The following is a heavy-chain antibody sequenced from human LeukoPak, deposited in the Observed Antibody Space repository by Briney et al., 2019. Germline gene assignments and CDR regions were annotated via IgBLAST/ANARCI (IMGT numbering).Heavy chain of an antibody. CDR1: GYTFTSYY. CDR2: INPNSGGT. D-gene: IGHD3-22*01. V-gene: IGHV1-2*02. Sequence: VASVKVSCKASGYTFTSYYLHWVRQAPGQGLEWMGWINPNSGGTNYAQKFQGRVTMTRDTSISTAYMELSRLRSDGTAEYYCARALYYDSSGYYSSSYYYFQHWGQGTLVTVSS. J-gene: IGHJ1*01. CDR3: ARALYYDSSGYYSSSYYYFQH.